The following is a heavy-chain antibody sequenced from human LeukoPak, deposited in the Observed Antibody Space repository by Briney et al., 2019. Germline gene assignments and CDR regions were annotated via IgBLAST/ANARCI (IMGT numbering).Heavy chain of an antibody. CDR3: VKKVAGVAWFDS. V-gene: IGHV4-28*01. D-gene: IGHD7-27*01. Sequence: PAETLSLTCAVSAYSIGSHNWWAWTRQPPGKGLEWIGYIHYSEGTYYNPSLKSRVSMSVDTSKNQFSLQLRSVTAVDTAVYYCVKKVAGVAWFDSWGQGALVTVSS. CDR2: IHYSEGT. J-gene: IGHJ5*01. CDR1: AYSIGSHNW.